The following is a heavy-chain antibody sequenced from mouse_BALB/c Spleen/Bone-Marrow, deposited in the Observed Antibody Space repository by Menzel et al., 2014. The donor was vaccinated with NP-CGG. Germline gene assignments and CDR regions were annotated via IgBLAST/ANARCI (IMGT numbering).Heavy chain of an antibody. D-gene: IGHD2-3*01. CDR1: GNTFTDYW. Sequence: VQLQQSGAELAKPGASVKMSCKASGNTFTDYWMHWVKQRPGQGLEWLGYIHPSPGYTEYNQKFKDKATLTADKSSSTTFMQLNSLTSEDSAVYYYARFYEGYYLPLDYWGQGTTLTVSS. V-gene: IGHV1-7*01. CDR2: IHPSPGYT. CDR3: ARFYEGYYLPLDY. J-gene: IGHJ2*01.